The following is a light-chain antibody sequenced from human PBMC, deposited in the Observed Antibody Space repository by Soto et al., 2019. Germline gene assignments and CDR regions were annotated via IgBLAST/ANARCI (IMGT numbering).Light chain of an antibody. CDR2: AAS. CDR3: LQHTTYPWT. J-gene: IGKJ1*01. V-gene: IGKV1-17*02. CDR1: QGIGND. Sequence: DIQMTQSPSSLSASVGDRVTITCRASQGIGNDLGWFQQKPGKAPKRLIYAASSLKGGVPSRFSGSRSGTESTLTISNLQPEDFATYYCLQHTTYPWTFGQGTKVEVK.